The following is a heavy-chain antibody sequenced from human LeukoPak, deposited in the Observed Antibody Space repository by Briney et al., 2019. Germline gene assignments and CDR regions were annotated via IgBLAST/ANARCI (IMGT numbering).Heavy chain of an antibody. V-gene: IGHV4-39*07. D-gene: IGHD6-6*01. J-gene: IGHJ4*02. CDR3: AREYSSSEGYFDY. CDR2: INHSGST. Sequence: SETLSLTCTVSGGSISSSSYYWGWIRQPPGKGLEWIGEINHSGSTNYNPSLKSRVTISVDTSKNQFSLKLSSVTAADTAVYYCAREYSSSEGYFDYWGQGTLVTVSS. CDR1: GGSISSSSYY.